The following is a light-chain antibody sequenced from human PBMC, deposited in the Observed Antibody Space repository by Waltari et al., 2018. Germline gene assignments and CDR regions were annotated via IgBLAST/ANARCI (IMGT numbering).Light chain of an antibody. CDR2: GAS. V-gene: IGKV3-15*01. CDR3: QQYNNWPPYT. J-gene: IGKJ2*01. CDR1: QSVSSN. Sequence: ETVMTQSPATLSVSPGARATLSCRARQSVSSNLAWYQQKPGQAPRLLIYGASTRATGIPARFSGSGSGTEFTLTISSLQSEDFAVYYCQQYNNWPPYTFGQGTKLEI.